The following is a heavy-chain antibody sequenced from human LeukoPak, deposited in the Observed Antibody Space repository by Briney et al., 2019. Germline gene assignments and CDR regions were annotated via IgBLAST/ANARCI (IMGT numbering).Heavy chain of an antibody. V-gene: IGHV3-23*01. CDR1: GFTFSSYA. J-gene: IGHJ4*02. D-gene: IGHD5-12*01. CDR3: ARNENSGWGYFDY. Sequence: GGSLRLSCAASGFTFSSYAMSWVRQAPGKGLEWVSVIGGSNGITFYVGSVKGRFTISRDNSKDTLYLQMNSLRAEDTAVYYCARNENSGWGYFDYWARAPWSPSPQ. CDR2: IGGSNGIT.